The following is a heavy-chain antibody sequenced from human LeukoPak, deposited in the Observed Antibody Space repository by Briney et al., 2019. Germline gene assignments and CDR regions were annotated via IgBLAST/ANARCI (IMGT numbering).Heavy chain of an antibody. CDR3: APYYDFWSGYYEREVWFDP. Sequence: SVKVSCKASGGTFSSYAISWVRQAPGQGLEWMGGIIPIFGTANYAQRFQGRVTITADESTSTAYMELSSLRSEDTAVYYCAPYYDFWSGYYEREVWFDPWGQGTLVTVSS. V-gene: IGHV1-69*13. CDR1: GGTFSSYA. J-gene: IGHJ5*02. D-gene: IGHD3-3*01. CDR2: IIPIFGTA.